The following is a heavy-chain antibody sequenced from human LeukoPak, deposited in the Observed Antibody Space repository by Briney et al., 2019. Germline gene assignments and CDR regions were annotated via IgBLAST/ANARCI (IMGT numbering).Heavy chain of an antibody. CDR1: GFSVRTNY. V-gene: IGHV3-30*18. D-gene: IGHD5-12*01. J-gene: IGHJ4*02. CDR2: ISYDGSNK. CDR3: AKDRTAGYDGLVDY. Sequence: GGSLILSCAVSGFSVRTNYMSWVRQAPGKGLEWVAVISYDGSNKYYTDSVKGRFTISRDNSKNTLYLQMNSLRAEDTAVYYCAKDRTAGYDGLVDYWGQGTLVTVSS.